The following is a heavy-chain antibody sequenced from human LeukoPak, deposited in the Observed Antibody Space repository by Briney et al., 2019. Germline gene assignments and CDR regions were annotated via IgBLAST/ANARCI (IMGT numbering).Heavy chain of an antibody. Sequence: ASVKVSCKASGGTFSSYAISWVRQAPGQGLEWMGWINPNTGGTNYAQDFQGRVTMTRDTYVTTAYMELRSLRSDDTAVYFCARERESGRSDAFDFWGQGTMVTVSS. J-gene: IGHJ3*01. D-gene: IGHD3-10*01. CDR1: GGTFSSYA. CDR3: ARERESGRSDAFDF. CDR2: INPNTGGT. V-gene: IGHV1-2*02.